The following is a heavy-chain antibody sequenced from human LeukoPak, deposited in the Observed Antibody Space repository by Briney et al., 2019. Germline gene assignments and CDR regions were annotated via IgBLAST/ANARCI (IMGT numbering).Heavy chain of an antibody. CDR1: GGSFSSYA. D-gene: IGHD2-2*01. CDR3: ARDRGYCSSTSCSVWDY. CDR2: IIPIFGTA. V-gene: IGHV1-69*13. Sequence: SVKVSCKASGGSFSSYADSWVRQAPGQGLEWMGGIIPIFGTANYAQKFQGRVTITADESTSTAYMELSSLRSDDTAVYYCARDRGYCSSTSCSVWDYWGQGTLVTVCS. J-gene: IGHJ4*02.